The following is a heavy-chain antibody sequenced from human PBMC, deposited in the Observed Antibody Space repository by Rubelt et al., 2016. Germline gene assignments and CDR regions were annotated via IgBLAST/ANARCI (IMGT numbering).Heavy chain of an antibody. CDR3: ARDGGYCSGGSCYPPLGY. D-gene: IGHD2-15*01. CDR1: GYTFTSYG. CDR2: ISAYNGNT. Sequence: VSCKASGYTFTSYGISWVRQAPGQGLEWMGWISAYNGNTNYAQKLQGRVTMTTDTSTSTAYMELRSLRSEDTAVYYCARDGGYCSGGSCYPPLGYWGQGTLVTVSS. V-gene: IGHV1-18*01. J-gene: IGHJ4*02.